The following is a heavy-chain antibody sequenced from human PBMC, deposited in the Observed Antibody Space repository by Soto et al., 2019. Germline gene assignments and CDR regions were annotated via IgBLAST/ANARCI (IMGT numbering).Heavy chain of an antibody. V-gene: IGHV3-23*01. CDR3: AHRPVDYGDSTFDY. J-gene: IGHJ4*02. CDR1: EFTFSNYA. Sequence: GGSLRLSCAASEFTFSNYAMSWVRQAPGKGLEWVSAISYGGGTTYYADSVKGRFTISRDNSKNTLYLQMTNMDPVDTATYYTAHRPVDYGDSTFDYWGQGTLVTVSS. CDR2: ISYGGGTT. D-gene: IGHD4-17*01.